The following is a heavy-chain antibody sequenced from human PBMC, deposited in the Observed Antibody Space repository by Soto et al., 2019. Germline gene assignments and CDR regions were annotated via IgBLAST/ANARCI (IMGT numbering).Heavy chain of an antibody. D-gene: IGHD6-13*01. Sequence: ASVKVCCKASGYTFTSYYMHWVRQAPGQGLEWMGIINPNGGSTSYAQKFQGRVTMTRDTSTSTVYMGLSSLRSEDTAVYYCATPRVIAAAGTSYYYGMDVWGQGTTVTVSS. J-gene: IGHJ6*02. CDR2: INPNGGST. V-gene: IGHV1-46*01. CDR3: ATPRVIAAAGTSYYYGMDV. CDR1: GYTFTSYY.